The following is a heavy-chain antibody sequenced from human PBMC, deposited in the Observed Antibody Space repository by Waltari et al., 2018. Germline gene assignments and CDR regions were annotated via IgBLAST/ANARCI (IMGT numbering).Heavy chain of an antibody. V-gene: IGHV4-39*07. CDR2: IYYSGST. D-gene: IGHD6-13*01. CDR1: GGYISSSSYY. CDR3: ANSPGIAAAGPPS. Sequence: QLQLQESGPGLVKPSETLSLTCTVSGGYISSSSYYWGWIRQPPGKGLEWIGSIYYSGSTYYNPSLKSRVTISVDTSKNQFSLKLSSVTAADTAVYYCANSPGIAAAGPPSWGQGTLVTVSS. J-gene: IGHJ4*02.